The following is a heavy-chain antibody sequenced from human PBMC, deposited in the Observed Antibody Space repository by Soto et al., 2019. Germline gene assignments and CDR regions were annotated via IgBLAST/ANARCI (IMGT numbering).Heavy chain of an antibody. V-gene: IGHV1-69*13. CDR1: GGTFSSYA. D-gene: IGHD3-16*02. CDR3: ARGSYDYVWGSYRPPWPKFDY. Sequence: SVKVSCKASGGTFSSYAISWVRQAPGQGLEWMGGIIPIFGTANYAQKFQGRVTITADESTSTAYMELSSLRSEDTAVYYCARGSYDYVWGSYRPPWPKFDYWGQGTLVNVSS. J-gene: IGHJ4*02. CDR2: IIPIFGTA.